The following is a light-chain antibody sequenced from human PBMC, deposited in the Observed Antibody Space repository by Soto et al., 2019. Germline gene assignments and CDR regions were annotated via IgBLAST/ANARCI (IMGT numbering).Light chain of an antibody. CDR2: DAT. J-gene: IGKJ2*02. Sequence: EIVLTQSPATLSLSPGERATLSCRASQTVSSYLAWYQQKPGQAPRLLIYDATNRATGIPDRFSCSGSGTDFTLTISSLEPEDVAVYYCQQRYNWPPCTFGQGTKLEIK. CDR1: QTVSSY. V-gene: IGKV3-11*01. CDR3: QQRYNWPPCT.